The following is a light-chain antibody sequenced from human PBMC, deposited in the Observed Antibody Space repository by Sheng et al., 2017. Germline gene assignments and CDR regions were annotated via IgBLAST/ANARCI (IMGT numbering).Light chain of an antibody. CDR3: QQSYSTPYS. CDR1: QSISSF. Sequence: DIQMTQSPSSLSASVGDRVTITCRASQSISSFLNWYQQKPGKAPNLLIYATASLQSGVPPRFSGSGLGTDFTLTISSLHPEDFATYFCQQSYSTPYSFGQGTKLEIK. V-gene: IGKV1-39*01. CDR2: ATA. J-gene: IGKJ2*03.